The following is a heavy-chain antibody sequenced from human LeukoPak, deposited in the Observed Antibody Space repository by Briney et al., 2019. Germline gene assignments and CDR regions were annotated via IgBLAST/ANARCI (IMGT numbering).Heavy chain of an antibody. Sequence: GASVKVSSKASGYTFTGYYMHWVRQAPGQGLEWMGWINPNSGGTNYAQKFQGWVTMTRDTSISTAYMELSRLRSDDTAVYYCARAANDILTGYYNGPFDYWGQGTLVTVSS. CDR1: GYTFTGYY. CDR3: ARAANDILTGYYNGPFDY. CDR2: INPNSGGT. V-gene: IGHV1-2*04. D-gene: IGHD3-9*01. J-gene: IGHJ4*02.